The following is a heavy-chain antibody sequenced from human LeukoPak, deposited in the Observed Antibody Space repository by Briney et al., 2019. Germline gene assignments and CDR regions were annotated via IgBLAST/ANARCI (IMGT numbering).Heavy chain of an antibody. D-gene: IGHD6-13*01. CDR2: ISGSGGST. CDR1: GFTFSDYY. Sequence: QTGGSLRLSCAASGFTFSDYYMSWIRQAPGKGLEWVSAISGSGGSTYYADSVKGRFTISRDNSKNTLYLQMNSLRAEDTAVYYCAKDFPSSSWYPTFHFDPWGQGTLVTVSS. CDR3: AKDFPSSSWYPTFHFDP. V-gene: IGHV3-23*01. J-gene: IGHJ5*02.